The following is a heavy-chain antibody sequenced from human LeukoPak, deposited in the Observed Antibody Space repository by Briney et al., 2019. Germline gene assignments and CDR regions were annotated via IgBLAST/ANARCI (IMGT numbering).Heavy chain of an antibody. D-gene: IGHD5-18*01. Sequence: PGGSLRLSCAASGFTFSSYWMTWIRQAPGKGLELVANIKQDGSETYYVDSVKGRFTISRDNAKNSLYLQMNSLRAEDTAIYYCAKGIYTPMDLDHWGQGTLVTVSS. J-gene: IGHJ4*02. CDR1: GFTFSSYW. CDR2: IKQDGSET. V-gene: IGHV3-7*03. CDR3: AKGIYTPMDLDH.